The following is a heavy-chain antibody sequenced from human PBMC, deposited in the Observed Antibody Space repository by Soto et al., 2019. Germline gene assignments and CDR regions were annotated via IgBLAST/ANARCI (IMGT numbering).Heavy chain of an antibody. CDR3: ARDTTVVVVAANPVDYYYGMDV. Sequence: ASVKVSCKASGYTFTSYYMHWVRQAPGQGLEWMGIINPSGGSTSYAQKFQGRVTMTRDTSTSTVYMELSSLRSEDTAVYYCARDTTVVVVAANPVDYYYGMDVWGQGTTVTVSS. CDR2: INPSGGST. D-gene: IGHD2-15*01. CDR1: GYTFTSYY. J-gene: IGHJ6*02. V-gene: IGHV1-46*01.